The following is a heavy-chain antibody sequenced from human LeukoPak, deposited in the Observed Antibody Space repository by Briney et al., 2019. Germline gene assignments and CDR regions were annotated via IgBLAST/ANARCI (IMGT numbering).Heavy chain of an antibody. V-gene: IGHV3-74*01. CDR2: INSDGSST. Sequence: GGSLRLSCAASGFTFSSYWMHWVRQAPGKGLVWVSRINSDGSSTSYADSVKGRFTISRDNAKNTLYLQMNSLRAEDTAVYYCARVSIAAAGGIDYWGQGTLVTVSS. CDR3: ARVSIAAAGGIDY. D-gene: IGHD6-13*01. J-gene: IGHJ4*02. CDR1: GFTFSSYW.